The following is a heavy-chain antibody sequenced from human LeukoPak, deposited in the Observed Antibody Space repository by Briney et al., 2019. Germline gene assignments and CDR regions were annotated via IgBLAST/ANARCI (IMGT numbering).Heavy chain of an antibody. D-gene: IGHD2-15*01. V-gene: IGHV4-59*01. CDR1: DGSISSYY. Sequence: SETLSLTCTVSDGSISSYYWSWIRQPPGKGLEWIGYIYYSGTTNYNPSLKSRVTISVDTSKNQFSLKLTSVTAADTAVYYCARGGYCSGAACYPDYWGQGTLVTVSS. J-gene: IGHJ4*02. CDR2: IYYSGTT. CDR3: ARGGYCSGAACYPDY.